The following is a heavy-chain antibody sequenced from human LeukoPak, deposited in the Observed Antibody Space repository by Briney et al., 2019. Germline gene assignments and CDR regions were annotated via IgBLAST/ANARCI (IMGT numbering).Heavy chain of an antibody. CDR1: GNSITSSYY. CDR3: AGQHDAIGYYFY. D-gene: IGHD3-22*01. CDR2: IYYSGSI. Sequence: SETLSLTFAVTGNSITSSYYWGWIRQPPGEGLQWIGSIYYSGSIFYYPSLKNRATISVDTSKIRFSPKLSSVTAADTAVYYCAGQHDAIGYYFYWGQGTLVTVSS. V-gene: IGHV4-38-2*01. J-gene: IGHJ4*02.